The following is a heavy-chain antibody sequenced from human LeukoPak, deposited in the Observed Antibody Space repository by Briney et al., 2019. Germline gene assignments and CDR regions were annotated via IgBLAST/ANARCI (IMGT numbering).Heavy chain of an antibody. D-gene: IGHD3-22*01. J-gene: IGHJ4*02. CDR2: IWYDGSNK. CDR1: GFTFSSYG. Sequence: GGSLRLSCAASGFTFSSYGMHWVRQAPGKGLEWVAVIWYDGSNKYYADSVKGRFTISRDNSKNTLYLQMNSLRAEDTAVYYCAREDYYDSSGYFDYWGQGTLVTVSS. CDR3: AREDYYDSSGYFDY. V-gene: IGHV3-33*01.